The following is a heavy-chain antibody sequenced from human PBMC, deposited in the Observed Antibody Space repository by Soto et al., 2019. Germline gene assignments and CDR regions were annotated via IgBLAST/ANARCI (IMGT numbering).Heavy chain of an antibody. J-gene: IGHJ4*01. Sequence: QEQLVESGGGVVQPGRSLGLSCAASGFTFSNYGMHWVRQAPGKGLEWVAVIYYDGSKKYYADSVKGRFTISRDNSKNTLWLQMSTLRAEDTAVYYCARDIRSTYFDLWGHGTLVTVSS. D-gene: IGHD2-21*01. CDR2: IYYDGSKK. V-gene: IGHV3-33*01. CDR3: ARDIRSTYFDL. CDR1: GFTFSNYG.